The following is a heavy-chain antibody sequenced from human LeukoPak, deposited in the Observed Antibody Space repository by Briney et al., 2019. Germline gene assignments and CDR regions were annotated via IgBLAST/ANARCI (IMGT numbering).Heavy chain of an antibody. J-gene: IGHJ5*02. V-gene: IGHV4-59*08. CDR1: GGSISTYY. Sequence: KPSETLSLTCTVSGGSISTYYWSWIRQPPGKGLEWIGYIYYSGSTNYNPSLKSRVTISVDTSKNQFSLKLSSVTAADTAVYYCARLKWLRINWFDPWGQGTLVTVSS. CDR3: ARLKWLRINWFDP. D-gene: IGHD5-12*01. CDR2: IYYSGST.